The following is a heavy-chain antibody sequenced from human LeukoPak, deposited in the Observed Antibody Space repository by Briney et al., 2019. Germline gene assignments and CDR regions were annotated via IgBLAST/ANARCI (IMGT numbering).Heavy chain of an antibody. D-gene: IGHD2-8*02. CDR3: ARVSRSTPKDLVVYNWFDP. J-gene: IGHJ5*02. CDR1: GFTFSNYA. Sequence: GGSLRLSCAASGFTFSNYAMSWVRQAPGKGLEWVSVIYSGGSTYYADSVKGRFTISRDNSKNTLYLQMNSLRAEDTAVYYCARVSRSTPKDLVVYNWFDPWGQGTLVTVSS. V-gene: IGHV3-66*01. CDR2: IYSGGST.